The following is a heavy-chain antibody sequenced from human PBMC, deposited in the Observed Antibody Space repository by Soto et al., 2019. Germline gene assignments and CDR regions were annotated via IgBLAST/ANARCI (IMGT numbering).Heavy chain of an antibody. V-gene: IGHV4-61*01. CDR1: GGSVSSGSYY. CDR2: IYYSGST. CDR3: ARDANRENFDY. J-gene: IGHJ4*02. Sequence: TSETLSLTCTVSGGSVSSGSYYWSWIRQPPGKGLEWIGYIYYSGSTNYNPSLKSRVTISVDTSKNQFSLKLSSVTAADTAVYYCARDANRENFDYWGQGTLVTVSS. D-gene: IGHD2-15*01.